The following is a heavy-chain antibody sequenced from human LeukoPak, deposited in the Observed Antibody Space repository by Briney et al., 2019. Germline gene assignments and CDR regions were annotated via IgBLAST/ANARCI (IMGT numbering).Heavy chain of an antibody. CDR2: INDVSSDI. V-gene: IGHV3-21*05. Sequence: GGSLRLSCAASEFTFSSYTMNWVRQAPGKGLEWVSYINDVSSDIHYADSVKGRFTISRDNAKNTLYLQMNSLRAEDTAVYYCARDTYQPGLIDCWGQGTLVTVSS. CDR1: EFTFSSYT. J-gene: IGHJ4*02. CDR3: ARDTYQPGLIDC. D-gene: IGHD2-2*01.